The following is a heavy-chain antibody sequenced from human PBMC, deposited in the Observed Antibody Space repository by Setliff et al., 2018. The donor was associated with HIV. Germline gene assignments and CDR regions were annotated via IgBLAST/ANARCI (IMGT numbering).Heavy chain of an antibody. Sequence: GASVKVSCKASGYTFTSYGISWVRQAPGQGLEWMGWISAYNGNTNYAQKLQGRVTMTTDTSTSTAYMELRSLRSDDTAVYYCARTRVADYVWGSYRQPIDYWGQGTLVTVSS. CDR2: ISAYNGNT. CDR3: ARTRVADYVWGSYRQPIDY. V-gene: IGHV1-18*01. CDR1: GYTFTSYG. J-gene: IGHJ4*02. D-gene: IGHD3-16*02.